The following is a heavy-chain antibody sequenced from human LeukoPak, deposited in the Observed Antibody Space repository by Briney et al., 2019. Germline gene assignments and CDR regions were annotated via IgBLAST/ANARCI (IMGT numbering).Heavy chain of an antibody. J-gene: IGHJ5*02. V-gene: IGHV5-51*01. Sequence: GESLKISCKGSGYSFTSYWIAWVRQMPGKGLEWMGIIYPGDSDTRYSPSFQGQVTISADKSISTAYLQWSSLKASDTAMYYCARLQADSSGYSNWFDPWGQGTLVTVSS. CDR3: ARLQADSSGYSNWFDP. D-gene: IGHD3-22*01. CDR2: IYPGDSDT. CDR1: GYSFTSYW.